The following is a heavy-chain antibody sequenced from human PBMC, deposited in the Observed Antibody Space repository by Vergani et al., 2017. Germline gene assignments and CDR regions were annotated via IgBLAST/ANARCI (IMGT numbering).Heavy chain of an antibody. D-gene: IGHD5-12*01. CDR3: ARDLGSGGYDSDWYYYYGMDV. V-gene: IGHV1-8*03. CDR1: GYTFTSYD. Sequence: QVQLVQSGAEVKKPGASVKVSCKASGYTFTSYDINWVRQATGQGLEWRGWMNSNSGNTGYAQKFQGRVTITRNTSISTAYMELSSLRSEDTAVYYCARDLGSGGYDSDWYYYYGMDVWGQGTTVTVSS. CDR2: MNSNSGNT. J-gene: IGHJ6*02.